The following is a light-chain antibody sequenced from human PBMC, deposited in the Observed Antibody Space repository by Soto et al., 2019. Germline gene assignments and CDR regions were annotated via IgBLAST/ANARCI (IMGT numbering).Light chain of an antibody. J-gene: IGLJ1*01. V-gene: IGLV2-11*01. Sequence: SALAQPRSVSGSPGQSVTISCTGTSSDVGGYNYVSWYQHHTGKAPKLMIYDVDKRPSGVPGRFSGSKSGNTASLTISGLQAEDEADYYCCSNAGSYPFVFGTGTNVTVL. CDR3: CSNAGSYPFV. CDR1: SSDVGGYNY. CDR2: DVD.